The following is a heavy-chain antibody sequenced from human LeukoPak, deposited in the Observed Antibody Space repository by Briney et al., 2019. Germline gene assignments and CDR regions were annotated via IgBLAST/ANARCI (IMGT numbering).Heavy chain of an antibody. Sequence: SSETLSLTCTVSGGSISSGSYYWSWIRQPAGKGLEWIGRIYTSGSTNYNPSLKSRVTISVDTSKNQFSLKLSSVTAADTAVYYCARDGSLYCSSTSCFDPWGQGTLVTVSS. V-gene: IGHV4-61*02. CDR1: GGSISSGSYY. CDR2: IYTSGST. CDR3: ARDGSLYCSSTSCFDP. J-gene: IGHJ5*02. D-gene: IGHD2-2*01.